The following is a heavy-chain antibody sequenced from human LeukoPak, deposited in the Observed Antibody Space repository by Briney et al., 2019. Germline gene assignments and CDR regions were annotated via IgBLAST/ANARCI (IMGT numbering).Heavy chain of an antibody. Sequence: GGSLRLSCAASGFTFSNYWMHWVRQAPGKGLEWVSSISSSSSYIYYADSVKGRFTISRDNAKNSLYLQMNSLRAEDTAVYYCARALRAAADDYWGQGTLVTVSS. CDR2: ISSSSSYI. V-gene: IGHV3-21*01. CDR3: ARALRAAADDY. D-gene: IGHD6-13*01. J-gene: IGHJ4*02. CDR1: GFTFSNYW.